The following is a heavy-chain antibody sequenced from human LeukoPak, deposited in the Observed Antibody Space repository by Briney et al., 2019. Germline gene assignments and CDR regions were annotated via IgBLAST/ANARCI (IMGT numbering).Heavy chain of an antibody. CDR3: ARDRAVTNYYYYYYMDV. D-gene: IGHD4-17*01. J-gene: IGHJ6*03. CDR1: GGSISSYY. Sequence: PSETLSLTCTVSGGSISSYYWSWIRQPPGKGLEWIGSIYHSGSTYYNPSLKSRVTISVDTSKNQFSLKLSSVTAADTAVYYCARDRAVTNYYYYYYMDVWGKGTTVTVSS. V-gene: IGHV4-38-2*02. CDR2: IYHSGST.